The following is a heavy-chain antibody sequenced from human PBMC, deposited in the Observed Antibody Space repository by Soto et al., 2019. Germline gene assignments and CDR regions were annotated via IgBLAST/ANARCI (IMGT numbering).Heavy chain of an antibody. Sequence: GGSLRLSCAASGFTFGDYGMSWVRQAPGKGLEWVSGINWNGGSTGYADSVKGRFTISRDNAKNSLYLQMNSLRAEDTALYYCAWSGYLVPPYYYYMDVWGKGTTVTVSS. CDR3: AWSGYLVPPYYYYMDV. V-gene: IGHV3-20*04. J-gene: IGHJ6*03. CDR2: INWNGGST. CDR1: GFTFGDYG. D-gene: IGHD1-26*01.